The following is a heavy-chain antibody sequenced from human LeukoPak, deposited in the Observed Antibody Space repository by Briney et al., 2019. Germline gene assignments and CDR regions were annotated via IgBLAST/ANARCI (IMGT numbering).Heavy chain of an antibody. J-gene: IGHJ4*02. V-gene: IGHV3-21*01. CDR3: ARVWSMIREYVEY. D-gene: IGHD3-10*01. Sequence: GGSLRLSCAASGFIFSGYTMNWVRQTPGKGLEWVSSISSSSDYIDYAASVKGRFTISRDNSKDSLYLQMSSLRAEDTAVYYCARVWSMIREYVEYWGQGTLVTVSS. CDR2: ISSSSDYI. CDR1: GFIFSGYT.